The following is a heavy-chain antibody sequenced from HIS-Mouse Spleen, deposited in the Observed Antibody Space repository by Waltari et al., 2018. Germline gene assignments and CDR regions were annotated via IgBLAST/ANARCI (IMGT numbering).Heavy chain of an antibody. Sequence: QLQLQESGPGLVKPSETLSLTCTVSGGSISSSSYYWGWIRQPPGKGLEWIGSIYSSGVTYYNPSLKRRVTLSVDTSKNQFSMKLSSVTAADTAVYYCAREIPYSSSWYDWYFDLWGRGTLVTVSS. CDR3: AREIPYSSSWYDWYFDL. CDR2: IYSSGVT. D-gene: IGHD6-13*01. V-gene: IGHV4-39*07. CDR1: GGSISSSSYY. J-gene: IGHJ2*01.